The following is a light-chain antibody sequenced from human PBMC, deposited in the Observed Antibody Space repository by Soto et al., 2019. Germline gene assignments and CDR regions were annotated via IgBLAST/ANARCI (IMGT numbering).Light chain of an antibody. Sequence: ENVLTQSPGTLSLSPGERATLSCRASQSISSSYLAWYQQKPGHPPRLLIYGASNRATGIPDRFSGSGSGTEFTLTISRLEPEEFAVSFCQQYSGSPPLTFGGGTKVEIK. CDR1: QSISSSY. J-gene: IGKJ4*01. CDR2: GAS. V-gene: IGKV3-20*01. CDR3: QQYSGSPPLT.